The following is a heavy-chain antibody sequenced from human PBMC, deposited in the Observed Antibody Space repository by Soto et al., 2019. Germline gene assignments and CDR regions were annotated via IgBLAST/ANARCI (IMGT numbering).Heavy chain of an antibody. CDR2: IYYSGST. CDR1: GGSISSYY. V-gene: IGHV4-59*08. CDR3: ARQVGGWAPWYFDY. Sequence: SETLSLTCTVSGGSISSYYWSWIRQPPGKGLEWIGYIYYSGSTNYNPSLKSRVTISVDTSKNQFSLKLSSVTAADTAVYYCARQVGGWAPWYFDYWGQGTPVTVSS. J-gene: IGHJ4*02. D-gene: IGHD6-19*01.